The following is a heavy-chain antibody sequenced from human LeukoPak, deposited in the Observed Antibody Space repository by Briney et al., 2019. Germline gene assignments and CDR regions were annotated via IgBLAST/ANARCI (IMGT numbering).Heavy chain of an antibody. CDR3: ARFPLMTGGGDI. J-gene: IGHJ3*02. D-gene: IGHD1-14*01. CDR2: IYYSGST. CDR1: GGSISSSSYY. Sequence: SETLSLTCTVSGGSISSSSYYWGWIRQPPGKGLEWIGSIYYSGSTYYNPSLKSRVTISVDTSKNQFSLKLSSVTAADTAVYYCARFPLMTGGGDIWGQGTMVTVSS. V-gene: IGHV4-39*07.